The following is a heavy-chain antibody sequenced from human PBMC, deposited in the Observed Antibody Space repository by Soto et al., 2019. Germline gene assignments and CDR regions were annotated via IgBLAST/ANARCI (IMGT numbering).Heavy chain of an antibody. CDR3: ARLVVVPAANIQEFDY. D-gene: IGHD2-2*01. J-gene: IGHJ4*02. Sequence: SETLSLTSTVSGGSISSSSYYWGWIRQPPGKGLEWIGSIYYSGSTYYNPSLKSRVTISVDTSKNQFSLKLSSVTAADTAVYYCARLVVVPAANIQEFDYWGQGTLVTVSS. CDR2: IYYSGST. CDR1: GGSISSSSYY. V-gene: IGHV4-39*01.